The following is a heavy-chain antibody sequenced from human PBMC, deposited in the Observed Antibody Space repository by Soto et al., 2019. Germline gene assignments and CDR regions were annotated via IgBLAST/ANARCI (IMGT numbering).Heavy chain of an antibody. CDR3: ARDYGYFDY. Sequence: EVQLVESGGGLVQPGGSLRLSCAASGFTFSDHYMDWVRQAPGKGLEWVGRTRNKANSYTTEYAASVKGRFTISRDDSKNSLYLQMNNLKTEDTAVYYCARDYGYFDYWGQGTLVTVSS. CDR2: TRNKANSYTT. CDR1: GFTFSDHY. J-gene: IGHJ4*02. V-gene: IGHV3-72*01. D-gene: IGHD4-17*01.